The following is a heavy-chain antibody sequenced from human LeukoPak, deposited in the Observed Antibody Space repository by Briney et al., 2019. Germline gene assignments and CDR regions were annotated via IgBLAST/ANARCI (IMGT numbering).Heavy chain of an antibody. V-gene: IGHV3-11*01. CDR2: INNSGRTM. CDR3: ARDTHIVVVTAIPTGFDY. CDR1: GFTFSDYY. D-gene: IGHD2-21*02. J-gene: IGHJ4*02. Sequence: GGSLRLSCAASGFTFSDYYMSWIRQAPGKGLEWISYINNSGRTMYYADSVKGRFTISRDNAKNSLYLQMNSLRAEDTAVYYCARDTHIVVVTAIPTGFDYWGLGTLVTVSS.